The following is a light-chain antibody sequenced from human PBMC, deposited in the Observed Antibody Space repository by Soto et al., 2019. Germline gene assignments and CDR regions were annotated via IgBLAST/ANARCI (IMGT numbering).Light chain of an antibody. J-gene: IGKJ1*01. V-gene: IGKV3-20*01. CDR1: QSVSSSY. CDR2: GAS. CDR3: QQYASSRT. Sequence: EIVLTQSPGTLSLSPGERATLSCRASQSVSSSYLAWYQQKPGQAPRLLIYGASSRATGIPDRFSGSGSATDIPLTIRLLQPDVFAEYYGQQYASSRTFGQGTKVEIK.